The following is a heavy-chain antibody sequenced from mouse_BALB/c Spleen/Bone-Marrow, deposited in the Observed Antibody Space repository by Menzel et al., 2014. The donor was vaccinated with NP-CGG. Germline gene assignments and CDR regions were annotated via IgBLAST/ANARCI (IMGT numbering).Heavy chain of an antibody. CDR1: GYAFSNSW. CDR3: ASRGDYSYAMDY. D-gene: IGHD1-1*01. V-gene: IGHV1-80*01. Sequence: VQLQQSGAELVRPGSSVKISCKASGYAFSNSWMNWMQQRPGQGLEWIGQIYPGDGDNNYNGEFKGKATLTADKSSNTAYMQLSSLTSEDSAVYFCASRGDYSYAMDYGGQGTSVTVSS. J-gene: IGHJ4*01. CDR2: IYPGDGDN.